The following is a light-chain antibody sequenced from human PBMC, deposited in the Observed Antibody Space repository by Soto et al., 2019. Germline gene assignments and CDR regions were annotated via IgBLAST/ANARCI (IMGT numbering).Light chain of an antibody. V-gene: IGKV1-39*01. CDR3: QQTYDALPIT. J-gene: IGKJ5*01. CDR2: AAS. CDR1: QSINNY. Sequence: DIQMTQSPSSLSASVGDRVIITCRTSQSINNYLNWYQQKPGKAPKLLIFAASNLQSGVPSRFSGSGSGTDFTLTISSLQPEDFATYFCQQTYDALPITFGQGTRLEI.